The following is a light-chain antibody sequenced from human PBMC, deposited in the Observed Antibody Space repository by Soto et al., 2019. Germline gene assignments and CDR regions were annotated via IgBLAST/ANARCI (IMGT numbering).Light chain of an antibody. Sequence: QSVLTQPPSASGTPGQRVTIFCSGSSSNIETNTVNWYQQLPGTAPKILIYSNSQRPSGVPDRFSGSKSGTSASLTISGLQSEDEADYYCEAWDDSLSGPVLGGGTQLTVL. CDR3: EAWDDSLSGPV. J-gene: IGLJ7*01. CDR2: SNS. CDR1: SSNIETNT. V-gene: IGLV1-44*01.